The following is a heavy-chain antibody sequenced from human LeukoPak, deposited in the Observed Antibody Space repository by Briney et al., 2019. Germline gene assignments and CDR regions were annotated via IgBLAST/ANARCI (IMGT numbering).Heavy chain of an antibody. Sequence: PGGSLRLSCAASGFTFSSYSMNWVRQAPGKGLEWVSSISSSSSYIYYADSVKGRFTISRDNAKNSLYLQMNSLRAEDTAVYYCARDLGSYCSSTSCYGLWWGQGTLVTVSS. CDR1: GFTFSSYS. J-gene: IGHJ4*02. CDR3: ARDLGSYCSSTSCYGLW. CDR2: ISSSSSYI. D-gene: IGHD2-2*01. V-gene: IGHV3-21*01.